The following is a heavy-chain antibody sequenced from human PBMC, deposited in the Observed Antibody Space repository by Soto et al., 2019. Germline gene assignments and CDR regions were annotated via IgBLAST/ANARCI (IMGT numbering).Heavy chain of an antibody. D-gene: IGHD5-12*01. CDR3: AKSGYDRGYYYYGMDV. CDR1: GFTFSSYA. V-gene: IGHV3-23*01. CDR2: ISGSGGST. J-gene: IGHJ6*02. Sequence: GGSLRLSCAASGFTFSSYAMSWVRQAPGKGLEWVSAISGSGGSTYYADSVKGRFTISRDNSKNTLYLQMNSLRAEDTAVYYCAKSGYDRGYYYYGMDVWGQGTTVTVAS.